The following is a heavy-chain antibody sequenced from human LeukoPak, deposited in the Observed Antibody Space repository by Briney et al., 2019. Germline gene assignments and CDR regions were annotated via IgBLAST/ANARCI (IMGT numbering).Heavy chain of an antibody. J-gene: IGHJ4*02. CDR1: GFNFSTYA. CDR2: ISGSGGST. Sequence: PGGSLRLSCAASGFNFSTYAMNWVRQAPGKGLEWVSAISGSGGSTNYADSVKGRFTISRDNSKNTLYLQMNSLRAEDTAVYYCAKENGYNYYFDYWGQGTLVTVSS. V-gene: IGHV3-23*01. D-gene: IGHD5-24*01. CDR3: AKENGYNYYFDY.